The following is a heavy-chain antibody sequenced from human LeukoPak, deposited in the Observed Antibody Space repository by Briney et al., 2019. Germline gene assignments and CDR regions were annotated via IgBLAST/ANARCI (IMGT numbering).Heavy chain of an antibody. CDR2: INTNTGNP. CDR3: ARGTGVVTAINWFDP. J-gene: IGHJ5*02. Sequence: ASVKVSCKASGYTFTSYAMNWVRQAPGQGLEWVGWINTNTGNPTYAQGFTGRFVFSLDTSVSTAYLQISSLKAEDTAVYYCARGTGVVTAINWFDPWGQGTLVTVSS. CDR1: GYTFTSYA. D-gene: IGHD2-21*02. V-gene: IGHV7-4-1*02.